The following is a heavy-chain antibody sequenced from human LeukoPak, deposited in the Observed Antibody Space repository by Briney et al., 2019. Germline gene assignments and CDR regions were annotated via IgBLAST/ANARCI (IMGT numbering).Heavy chain of an antibody. D-gene: IGHD6-19*01. J-gene: IGHJ4*02. Sequence: GASVKVSCKVSGYTLTELSMHWVRQAPGKGLEWMGGFDPEDGETIYAQKFQGRVTMTEDTSTDTAYMELSSMRSEDTAVYYCASIAVAGTRDYFDYWGQGTLVTVSS. CDR2: FDPEDGET. CDR3: ASIAVAGTRDYFDY. CDR1: GYTLTELS. V-gene: IGHV1-24*01.